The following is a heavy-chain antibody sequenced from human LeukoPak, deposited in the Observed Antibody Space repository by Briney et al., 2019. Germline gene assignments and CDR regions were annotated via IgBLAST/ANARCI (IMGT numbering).Heavy chain of an antibody. CDR2: IKQDGSEK. J-gene: IGHJ3*02. CDR3: ARGGGRHVLRFLEWLLSAFDI. D-gene: IGHD3-3*01. Sequence: GGSLRLSCAASGFTFSSYWMSWVRQAPGKGLEWVANIKQDGSEKYYVDSVKGRFTISRDNAKNSLYLQMNSLRAEDTAVYYCARGGGRHVLRFLEWLLSAFDIWGQGTMVTVSS. V-gene: IGHV3-7*01. CDR1: GFTFSSYW.